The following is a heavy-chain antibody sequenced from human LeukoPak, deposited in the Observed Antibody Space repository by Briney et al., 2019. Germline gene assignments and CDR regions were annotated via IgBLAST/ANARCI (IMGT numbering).Heavy chain of an antibody. Sequence: ETLSLTCAVSGYSISSGYYWAWIRRPPGKGLEWVSAISGSGGSKYYADSVKGRFTISRDNSRDTLYLQMNSLRAEDTAVYYCAKGYYDYVCGSYYFDYWGQGTLVTVSS. CDR1: GYSISSGYY. J-gene: IGHJ4*02. CDR3: AKGYYDYVCGSYYFDY. V-gene: IGHV3-23*01. D-gene: IGHD3-16*01. CDR2: ISGSGGSK.